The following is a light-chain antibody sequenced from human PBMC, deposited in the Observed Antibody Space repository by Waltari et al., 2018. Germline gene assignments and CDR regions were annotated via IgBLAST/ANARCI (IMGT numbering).Light chain of an antibody. J-gene: IGKJ1*01. CDR2: DAS. V-gene: IGKV1-33*01. Sequence: DIQMTQSPSSMSASVGDRVSITCQASQDLSIYLSWYQQKPGKAPKVLIYDASNLETGVPSRFPGSRSVTECTFTISSLQPEDIATYYCQQYKDLPRTFGQGTKVEIK. CDR1: QDLSIY. CDR3: QQYKDLPRT.